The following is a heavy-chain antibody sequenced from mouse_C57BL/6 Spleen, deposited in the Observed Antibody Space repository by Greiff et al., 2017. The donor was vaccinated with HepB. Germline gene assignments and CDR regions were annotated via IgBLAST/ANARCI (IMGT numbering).Heavy chain of an antibody. CDR2: IHPNSGST. CDR1: GYTFTSYW. V-gene: IGHV1-64*01. J-gene: IGHJ4*01. Sequence: QVQLQQPGAELVKPGASVKLSCKASGYTFTSYWMHWVKQRPGQGLEWIGMIHPNSGSTNYNEKFKSKATLTVDKSSSTAYMQLSSLTSEDSAVYYCSREDMGRGYAMDDWGQGTSVTVSS. D-gene: IGHD4-1*01. CDR3: SREDMGRGYAMDD.